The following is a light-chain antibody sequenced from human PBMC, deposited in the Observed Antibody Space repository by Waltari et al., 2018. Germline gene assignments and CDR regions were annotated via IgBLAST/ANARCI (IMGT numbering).Light chain of an antibody. CDR3: MQSVQVPYT. CDR1: QSLLHSDGKTY. V-gene: IGKV2D-29*01. Sequence: EIVMTSTPLSLSVTPGQPASISCRSSQSLLHSDGKTYLFWYVQKPGQPPQLLIYEVSNRFSGVPERFSGSGSGTDFTLKISRVEAEDAGIYYCMQSVQVPYTFGQGTKLEIK. CDR2: EVS. J-gene: IGKJ2*01.